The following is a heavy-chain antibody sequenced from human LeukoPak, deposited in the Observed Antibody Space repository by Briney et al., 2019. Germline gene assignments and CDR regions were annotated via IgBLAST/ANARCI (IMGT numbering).Heavy chain of an antibody. CDR2: IKQDESEK. D-gene: IGHD2-2*01. CDR1: GFTFSSYW. Sequence: GGSLRLSCAASGFTFSSYWMNWVRQAPGKGLEWVANIKQDESEKYYVDSVKSRFTISRDNAKNSLYLQMDSLRAEDTAVYYCARVLDSSTSRYQSLKYWGQGTLVTVSS. J-gene: IGHJ4*02. V-gene: IGHV3-7*01. CDR3: ARVLDSSTSRYQSLKY.